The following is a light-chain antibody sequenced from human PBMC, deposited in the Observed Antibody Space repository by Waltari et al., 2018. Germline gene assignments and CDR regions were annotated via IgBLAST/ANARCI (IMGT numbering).Light chain of an antibody. V-gene: IGLV1-40*01. CDR1: SSNIGAGYA. CDR3: QSYDRSLSGVI. Sequence: QSVLTQPPSVSGAPGQRVTIPCTGSSSNIGAGYAVHWYQQLPGSAPKLLIYGNSNRPSGVPDRVSGSKSGTTVSLAITGLQAEDEADYYCQSYDRSLSGVIFGGGTKLTV. J-gene: IGLJ2*01. CDR2: GNS.